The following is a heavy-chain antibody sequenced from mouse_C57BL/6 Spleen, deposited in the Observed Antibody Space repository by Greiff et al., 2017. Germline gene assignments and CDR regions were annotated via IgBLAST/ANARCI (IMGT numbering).Heavy chain of an antibody. Sequence: VMLVESGPGLVQPSQSLSITCTVSGFSLTSYGVHWVRQSPGKGLEWLGVIWRGGSTDYNAAFMSRLSITKDNSKSQVFFKMNSLQADDTAIYYCAKKNYGNGYYYAMDYWGQGTSVTVSS. D-gene: IGHD2-1*01. CDR1: GFSLTSYG. V-gene: IGHV2-5*01. CDR2: IWRGGST. CDR3: AKKNYGNGYYYAMDY. J-gene: IGHJ4*01.